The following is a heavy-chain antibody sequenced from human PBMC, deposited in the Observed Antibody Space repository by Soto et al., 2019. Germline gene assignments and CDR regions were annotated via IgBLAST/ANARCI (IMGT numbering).Heavy chain of an antibody. V-gene: IGHV3-11*06. Sequence: PGGSLRLSCAGSGFTFGVSYMSWIRQAPGKGLEWLSYISPGSRYPAYADSVKGRFTISRDNAKRSLYLQMMSLTAEDTAIYYCARGGGGGRFDPWGQGTMVTV. CDR3: ARGGGGGRFDP. CDR2: ISPGSRYP. CDR1: GFTFGVSY. J-gene: IGHJ5*02. D-gene: IGHD2-15*01.